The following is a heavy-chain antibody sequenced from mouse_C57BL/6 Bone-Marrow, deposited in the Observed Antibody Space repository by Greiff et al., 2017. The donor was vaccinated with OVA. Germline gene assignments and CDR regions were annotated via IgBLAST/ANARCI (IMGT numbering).Heavy chain of an antibody. Sequence: EVKLVESGPELVKPGASVKISCKASGYSFTGYYMNWVKQSPEKSLEWIGEINPSTGGTTYNQKFKAKATLTVDKSSSTAYMQLKSLTSEDSAVYYCARWVMDYWGQGTSVTVSS. CDR2: INPSTGGT. CDR3: ARWVMDY. CDR1: GYSFTGYY. J-gene: IGHJ4*01. V-gene: IGHV1-42*01.